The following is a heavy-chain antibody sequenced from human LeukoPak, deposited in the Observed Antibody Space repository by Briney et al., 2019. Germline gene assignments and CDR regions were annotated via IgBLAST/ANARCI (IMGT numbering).Heavy chain of an antibody. CDR3: ASQRFRGVIVRTYYFDY. CDR1: GGSFSGYY. V-gene: IGHV4-34*01. CDR2: MNHSGST. J-gene: IGHJ4*02. Sequence: PSETLSLTCAVYGGSFSGYYWSWIRQPPAKGLEWIGEMNHSGSTNYNPSLKSRVTISVDTSKNQFSLKLSSVTAADTAVYYCASQRFRGVIVRTYYFDYWGQGTLVTVSS. D-gene: IGHD3-10*01.